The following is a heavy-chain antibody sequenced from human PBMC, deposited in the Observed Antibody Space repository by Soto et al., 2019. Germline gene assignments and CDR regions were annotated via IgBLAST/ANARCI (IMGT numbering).Heavy chain of an antibody. V-gene: IGHV1-18*04. J-gene: IGHJ5*02. CDR3: ARDLTVVVPAAMVWLHP. CDR2: ISAYNGNT. Sequence: ASVKVSCKASGYTFTSYGISWVRQAPGQGLEWMGWISAYNGNTNYAQKLQGRVTMTTDTSTSTAYMELRSLRSDDTAVYYCARDLTVVVPAAMVWLHPSGPGTLVTVSS. D-gene: IGHD2-2*01. CDR1: GYTFTSYG.